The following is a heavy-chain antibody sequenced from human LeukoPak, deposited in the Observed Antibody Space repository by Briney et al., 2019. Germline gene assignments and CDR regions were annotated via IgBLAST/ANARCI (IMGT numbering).Heavy chain of an antibody. D-gene: IGHD4-11*01. V-gene: IGHV1-46*01. CDR3: ARDRTLTKQRLYWYFDL. CDR1: GYSFTSHY. CDR2: INPSGSST. Sequence: GASVKVSCKAPGYSFTSHYMHWVRQAPGQGLEWMGLINPSGSSTLYAQKFQGRVTMTRDMSTTTDYMELSSLRSEDSAAYYCARDRTLTKQRLYWYFDLWGRGTLVTVSS. J-gene: IGHJ2*01.